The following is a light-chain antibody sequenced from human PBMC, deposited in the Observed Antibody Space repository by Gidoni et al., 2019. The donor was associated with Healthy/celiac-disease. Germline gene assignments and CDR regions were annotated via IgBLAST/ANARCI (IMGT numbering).Light chain of an antibody. V-gene: IGLV2-23*01. CDR2: EGS. CDR3: CSYAGSSTVV. J-gene: IGLJ2*01. CDR1: STDVGSYNL. Sequence: QSALTQPASESGSPGQAITISCTGTSTDVGSYNLVSWYQQHPGKAPKLMIYEGSKRPSGFSNRFSGSKSGNTASLTISGLQAEDEADYYCCSYAGSSTVVFGGGTKLTVL.